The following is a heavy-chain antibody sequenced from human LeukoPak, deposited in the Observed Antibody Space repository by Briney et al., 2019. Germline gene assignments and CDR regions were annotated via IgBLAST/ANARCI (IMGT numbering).Heavy chain of an antibody. D-gene: IGHD2-8*01. J-gene: IGHJ3*02. V-gene: IGHV1-8*01. CDR2: MNPNSGNT. CDR3: ARDGLYCTNGVCSSDI. Sequence: ASVKVSCKASGYTFTSYDINWVRQATGQGLEWMGWMNPNSGNTGYAQKFQGRVTMTRDTSTSTVYMELTSLRSEDTAVYYCARDGLYCTNGVCSSDIWGQGTLVTVSS. CDR1: GYTFTSYD.